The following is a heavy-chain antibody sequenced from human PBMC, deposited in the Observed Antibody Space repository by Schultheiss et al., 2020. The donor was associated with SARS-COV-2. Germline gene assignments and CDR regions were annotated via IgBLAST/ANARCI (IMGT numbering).Heavy chain of an antibody. Sequence: GSLRLSCTVSGGSISSYYWSWIRQPPGKGLEWIGYIYYSGSTNYNPSLKSRVTISVDTSKNQFSLKLSSVTAADTAVYYCARLRPKRFLGWLGYYFDYWGQGTLVSVSS. CDR1: GGSISSYY. V-gene: IGHV4-59*08. CDR3: ARLRPKRFLGWLGYYFDY. J-gene: IGHJ4*02. CDR2: IYYSGST. D-gene: IGHD3-3*01.